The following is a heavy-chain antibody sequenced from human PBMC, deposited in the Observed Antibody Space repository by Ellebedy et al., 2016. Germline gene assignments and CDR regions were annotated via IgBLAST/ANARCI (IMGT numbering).Heavy chain of an antibody. CDR1: GDYINSGGHS. D-gene: IGHD1-7*01. V-gene: IGHV4-30-2*01. J-gene: IGHJ4*02. Sequence: SETLSLXXSVSGDYINSGGHSWTWIRQPPGKGLEWIGYFVHNGNTKYNPSLQSRVTISLDRSKSQFSLQLSSVTAADTAVYYCTRGITGTTGGSSWGQGTLVTVSS. CDR3: TRGITGTTGGSS. CDR2: FVHNGNT.